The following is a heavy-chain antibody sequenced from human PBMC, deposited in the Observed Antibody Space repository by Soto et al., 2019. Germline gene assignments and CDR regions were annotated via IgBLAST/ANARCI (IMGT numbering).Heavy chain of an antibody. CDR2: IGGSGGRT. Sequence: EVQLLESGGGLVQPGGSLRLSCAASGFTFSNYAMTWVRQAPGKGPEWVSAIGGSGGRTSYADSVKGRFTVSRDNSKNTLYLQMNTLRAEDTAVYYCAKGSRDYHFGSGDSLDYWGQGTLVTVSS. CDR1: GFTFSNYA. V-gene: IGHV3-23*01. CDR3: AKGSRDYHFGSGDSLDY. D-gene: IGHD3-3*01. J-gene: IGHJ4*02.